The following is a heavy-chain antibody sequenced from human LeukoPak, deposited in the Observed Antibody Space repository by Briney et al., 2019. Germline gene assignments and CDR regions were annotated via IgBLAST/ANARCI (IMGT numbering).Heavy chain of an antibody. Sequence: SETLSLTCTASGGSISSYYWSWIRQPPEKGLEWIGYIYYSGSTNYNPSLKSRVTISVDTSKNQFSLRLSSVTAADTAVYYCARHAGGISATGTRPFDYWGQGTLVTVSS. CDR2: IYYSGST. D-gene: IGHD6-13*01. CDR3: ARHAGGISATGTRPFDY. CDR1: GGSISSYY. J-gene: IGHJ4*02. V-gene: IGHV4-59*08.